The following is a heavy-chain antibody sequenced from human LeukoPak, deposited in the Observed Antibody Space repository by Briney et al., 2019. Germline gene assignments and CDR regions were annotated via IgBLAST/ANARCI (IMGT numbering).Heavy chain of an antibody. V-gene: IGHV3-15*01. CDR1: GFTFNNAW. Sequence: GGSLRLSCAASGFTFNNAWMSWVRQAPGKGLEWVGRIKSKTDGGTTDYAAPVKGRFTISRDDSKNTLYLQMNSLKTEDTAVYYCTTGQWLVLARRYYFDYWGQGTLVTVSS. J-gene: IGHJ4*02. CDR2: IKSKTDGGTT. D-gene: IGHD6-19*01. CDR3: TTGQWLVLARRYYFDY.